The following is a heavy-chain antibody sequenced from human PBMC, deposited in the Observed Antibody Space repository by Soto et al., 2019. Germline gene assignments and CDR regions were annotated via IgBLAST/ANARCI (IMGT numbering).Heavy chain of an antibody. J-gene: IGHJ4*02. D-gene: IGHD3-16*01. V-gene: IGHV2-5*02. CDR3: AHKGGGDRILDY. Sequence: QITLKESGPTLVKPTQTLTLTCTFSGFSLSTSGVGVGWIRQPPGKALEWLALIYWDDAKEYSPSLKSRLTITKDTSKNQVVLIMTNMDPVDTATYYFAHKGGGDRILDYWGQGTLVTVSS. CDR1: GFSLSTSGVG. CDR2: IYWDDAK.